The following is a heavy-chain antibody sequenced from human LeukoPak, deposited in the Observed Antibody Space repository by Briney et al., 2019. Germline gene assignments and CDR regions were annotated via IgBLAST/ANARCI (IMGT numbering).Heavy chain of an antibody. V-gene: IGHV3-48*01. CDR1: GFSFTDYP. D-gene: IGHD4-17*01. CDR3: AKSRGQYGDYLFYYYGMDV. J-gene: IGHJ6*02. CDR2: IRTTAEGAKYA. Sequence: GGSLRLSCATSGFSFTDYPMNWVRQAPGKGLEWISNIRTTAEGAKYAYYADSVKGRVTISRDDGKNTLYLQMNSLRAEDTALYYCAKSRGQYGDYLFYYYGMDVWGQGTTVTVSS.